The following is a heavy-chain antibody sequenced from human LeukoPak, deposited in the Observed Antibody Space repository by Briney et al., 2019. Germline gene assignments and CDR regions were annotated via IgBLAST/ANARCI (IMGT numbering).Heavy chain of an antibody. V-gene: IGHV1-69*01. J-gene: IGHJ6*03. Sequence: SVKVSCKASGGTFSSYAISWVRQAPGQGLEWMGGIIPIFGTANYAQKFQGRVTITADESTSTAYMELSSLRSEDTAVYYCARATPPYYYMDVWGNGTTVTVSS. CDR3: ARATPPYYYMDV. CDR1: GGTFSSYA. CDR2: IIPIFGTA.